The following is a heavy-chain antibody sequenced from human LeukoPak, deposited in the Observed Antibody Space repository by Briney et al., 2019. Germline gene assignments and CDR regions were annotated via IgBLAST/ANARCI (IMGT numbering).Heavy chain of an antibody. CDR1: GFTFSSYE. CDR2: ISSSGSTI. D-gene: IGHD4-17*01. J-gene: IGHJ4*02. CDR3: ARDPRYGDYSSGDY. Sequence: GGSLRLSCAASGFTFSSYEMNWVRQAPGKGLEWVSYISSSGSTIYYADSVKGRFTISRDNAKNSLYLQMNSLRAEDTAVYYCARDPRYGDYSSGDYWGQGTLVTVSS. V-gene: IGHV3-48*03.